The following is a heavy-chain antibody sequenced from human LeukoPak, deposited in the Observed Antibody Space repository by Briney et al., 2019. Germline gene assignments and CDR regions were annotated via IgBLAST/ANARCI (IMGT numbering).Heavy chain of an antibody. Sequence: GGSLRLSCAASGFTFSSYGMHWVRQAPGKGLEWVAVISYDGSNKYYADSVKGRFTISRDNSKNTLYLQMNSLRAEDTAVYYCAKQGGRYYDSSGYYLAFDIWGQGTMVTVSS. CDR1: GFTFSSYG. J-gene: IGHJ3*02. CDR3: AKQGGRYYDSSGYYLAFDI. D-gene: IGHD3-22*01. CDR2: ISYDGSNK. V-gene: IGHV3-30*18.